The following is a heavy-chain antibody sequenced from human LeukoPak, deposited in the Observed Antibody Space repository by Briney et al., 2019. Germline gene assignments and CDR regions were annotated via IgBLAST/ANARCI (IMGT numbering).Heavy chain of an antibody. J-gene: IGHJ4*02. CDR3: ARGGSSAAAVFDY. V-gene: IGHV4-4*07. D-gene: IGHD6-13*01. CDR1: GGSISRYY. Sequence: PSETLSLTCTVSGGSISRYYWSWIRQPAGRGLEWIGRIYSSGTTNYNPSLKSRVTMSVDTSKNQFSLKLSSVTAADPAVYYCARGGSSAAAVFDYWGQGTLVTVSS. CDR2: IYSSGTT.